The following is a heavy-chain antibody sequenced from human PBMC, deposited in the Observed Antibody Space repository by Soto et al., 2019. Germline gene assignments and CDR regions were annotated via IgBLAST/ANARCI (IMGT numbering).Heavy chain of an antibody. CDR2: ISGSGGST. V-gene: IGHV3-23*01. J-gene: IGHJ4*02. CDR1: GFTFSSYA. CDR3: AKAGIPHYYDSSGYYLVPVNLKIDY. Sequence: PGGSLRLSCAASGFTFSSYAMSWVRQAPGKGLEWVSAISGSGGSTYYADSVKGRFTISRDNSKNTLYLQMNSLRAEDTAVYYCAKAGIPHYYDSSGYYLVPVNLKIDYWGQGTLVTVSS. D-gene: IGHD3-22*01.